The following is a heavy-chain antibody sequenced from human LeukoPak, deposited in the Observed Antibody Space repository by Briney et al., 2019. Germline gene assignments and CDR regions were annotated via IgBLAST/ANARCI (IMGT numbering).Heavy chain of an antibody. CDR1: GFTFSSYA. CDR2: ISGSGDST. D-gene: IGHD3-16*01. CDR3: AKASWVSSTDAVR. Sequence: PGGSLRLSCAASGFTFSSYAMSWVRQAPGKGLEWVSAISGSGDSTYYADSVKGRFTLSSDSSRNTVYFQLNNLRVEDTAIYYCAKASWVSSTDAVRWGQGTLVTVSS. J-gene: IGHJ1*01. V-gene: IGHV3-23*01.